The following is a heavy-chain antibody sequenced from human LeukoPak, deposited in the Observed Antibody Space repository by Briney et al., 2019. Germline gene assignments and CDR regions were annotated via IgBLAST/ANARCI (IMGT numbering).Heavy chain of an antibody. V-gene: IGHV3-48*02. J-gene: IGHJ4*02. D-gene: IGHD1-20*01. CDR2: ISSSSSPI. Sequence: AGSLRLSCAASGFTFSNYIMNWVRQAPGKGLEWLSYISSSSSPIYYADSVKGRFTISRDNAKNSLYLQRNSLRDEDTGVYYCARVNWNDVGSFDHWGQGTLVTVSS. CDR1: GFTFSNYI. CDR3: ARVNWNDVGSFDH.